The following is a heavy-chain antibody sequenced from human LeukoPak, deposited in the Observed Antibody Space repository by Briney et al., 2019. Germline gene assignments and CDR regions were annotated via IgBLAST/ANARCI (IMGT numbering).Heavy chain of an antibody. D-gene: IGHD3-10*01. J-gene: IGHJ4*02. CDR3: GRAAPYYYGSGSYIYYFDY. V-gene: IGHV3-48*03. CDR1: GFTFDNYE. CDR2: ISSSGSTI. Sequence: GGSLRLSCVASGFTFDNYEMNWVRQAPGKGLEWISYISSSGSTIYYRDSVKGRFTISRDNAKNSLYLQMNSLRAEGTAVYYCGRAAPYYYGSGSYIYYFDYWGQGTLVTVSS.